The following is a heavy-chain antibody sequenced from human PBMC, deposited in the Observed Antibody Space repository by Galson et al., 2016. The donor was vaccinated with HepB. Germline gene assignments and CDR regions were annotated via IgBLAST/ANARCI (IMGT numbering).Heavy chain of an antibody. J-gene: IGHJ6*02. CDR2: IDAAGAT. V-gene: IGHV3-13*01. D-gene: IGHD3-3*01. CDR3: ARAYNDFVYGMDV. CDR1: GFSFKNYD. Sequence: SLRLSCAASGFSFKNYDMHWVRQTTGKGLEWVSTIDAAGATYYLGSVKGRFAISRENAKNSLYLQMNSLRAEDTAIYYCARAYNDFVYGMDVWGQGTTVTVSS.